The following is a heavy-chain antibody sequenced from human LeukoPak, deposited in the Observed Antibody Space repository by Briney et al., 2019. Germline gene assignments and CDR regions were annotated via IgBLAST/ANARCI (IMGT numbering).Heavy chain of an antibody. V-gene: IGHV1-46*01. CDR1: GYTSTSYY. Sequence: ASVKVSCKASGYTSTSYYMHWVRQAPGQGLEWMGIINPSGGSTSYAQKFQGRVTMTRDTSTGTVYMELSSLRSEDTAVYYCAREDGCSSTSCYEAFDIWGQGTMVTVSS. J-gene: IGHJ3*02. CDR3: AREDGCSSTSCYEAFDI. CDR2: INPSGGST. D-gene: IGHD2-2*01.